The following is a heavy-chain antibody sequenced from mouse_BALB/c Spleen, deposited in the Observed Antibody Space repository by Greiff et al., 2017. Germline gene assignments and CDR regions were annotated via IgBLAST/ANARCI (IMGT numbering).Heavy chain of an antibody. CDR2: ISSGGST. CDR3: ARNYGSSALYAMDY. CDR1: GFTFSSYA. Sequence: DVKLVESGGGLVKPGGSLKLSCAASGFTFSSYAMSWVRQTPEKRLEWVASISSGGSTYYPDSVKGRFTISRDNARNILYLQMSSLRSEDTAMYYCARNYGSSALYAMDYWGQGTSVTVSS. J-gene: IGHJ4*01. D-gene: IGHD1-1*01. V-gene: IGHV5-6-5*01.